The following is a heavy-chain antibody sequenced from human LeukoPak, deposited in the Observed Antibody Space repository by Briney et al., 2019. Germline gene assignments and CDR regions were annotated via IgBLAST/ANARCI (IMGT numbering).Heavy chain of an antibody. CDR1: GYTFTSYY. V-gene: IGHV1-2*02. J-gene: IGHJ4*02. CDR2: INPKSGDS. Sequence: ASVKVSCKASGYTFTSYYMHWVRQAPGQGLEWIGWINPKSGDSNHAQKFQDRVTMTGDTSISTAYMELSSLRSNDTAVYYCARGDTATFDYWGQGTLVTVSS. D-gene: IGHD5-18*01. CDR3: ARGDTATFDY.